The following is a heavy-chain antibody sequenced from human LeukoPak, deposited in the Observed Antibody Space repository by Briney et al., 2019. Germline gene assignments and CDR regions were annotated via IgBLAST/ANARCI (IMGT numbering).Heavy chain of an antibody. J-gene: IGHJ2*01. Sequence: PSETLSLTCAVYGGSFSGYYWSWIRQPPGKGLEWIGEINHSGSTNYNPSLKSRVTISVDTSKNQFSLKLSSVTAADTAVYYCAGAGDYGDPYWYFDLWGRGTLVTVSS. D-gene: IGHD4-17*01. CDR3: AGAGDYGDPYWYFDL. CDR2: INHSGST. V-gene: IGHV4-34*01. CDR1: GGSFSGYY.